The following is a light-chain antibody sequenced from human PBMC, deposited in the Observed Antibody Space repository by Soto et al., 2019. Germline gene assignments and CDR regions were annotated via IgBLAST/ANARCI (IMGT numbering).Light chain of an antibody. CDR1: QSVSNN. J-gene: IGKJ1*01. Sequence: EIVMTQSPATLSLSPGERATLSCRASQSVSNNLAWYQQKPGQPPRLLIHGASTRATGIPARFSGSGSGTAFTLTISSLKSEDFAVYYCQQYKNWPLAFGQGTKVDIK. CDR2: GAS. CDR3: QQYKNWPLA. V-gene: IGKV3-15*01.